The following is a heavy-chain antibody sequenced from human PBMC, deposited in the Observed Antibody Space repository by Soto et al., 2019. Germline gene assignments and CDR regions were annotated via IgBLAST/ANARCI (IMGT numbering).Heavy chain of an antibody. CDR3: ARGVTAGVDY. CDR1: GYSFTSLD. CDR2: MEPSSGKT. J-gene: IGHJ4*02. Sequence: GASVKVSCKASGYSFTSLDINWARQTAGQGLEWMGWMEPSSGKTGYAQKFHDRVTMTSDTSINTAYMELTTLTSDDTAFYYCARGVTAGVDYWGQGTLVTVSS. D-gene: IGHD1-26*01. V-gene: IGHV1-8*01.